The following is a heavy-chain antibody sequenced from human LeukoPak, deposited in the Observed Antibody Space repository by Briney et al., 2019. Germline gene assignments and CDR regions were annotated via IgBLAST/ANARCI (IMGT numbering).Heavy chain of an antibody. Sequence: ASVKVSCKASGYTFTGYYMHWVRQAPGQGLEWMGWINPNSGGTNYAQKFQGRVTMTRDTSISTAYMELGRLRSDDTAVYYCARDNTYYYDSSGYYYVWWGQGTLVTVSS. J-gene: IGHJ4*02. V-gene: IGHV1-2*02. CDR2: INPNSGGT. D-gene: IGHD3-22*01. CDR3: ARDNTYYYDSSGYYYVW. CDR1: GYTFTGYY.